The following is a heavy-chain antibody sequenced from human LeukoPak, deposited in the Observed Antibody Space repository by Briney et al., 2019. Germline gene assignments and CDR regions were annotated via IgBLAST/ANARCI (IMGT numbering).Heavy chain of an antibody. D-gene: IGHD6-19*01. J-gene: IGHJ4*02. V-gene: IGHV3-7*01. CDR2: IKQDGSEK. Sequence: GGSLRLSCAASGFTFSSYWMSWVRQAPGKGLEWVANIKQDGSEKYYVDSVKGRFTISRDNAKNSLYLQMNSLRAEDTAVYYCERKQWLVNYYFDYWGQGTLVTVSS. CDR1: GFTFSSYW. CDR3: ERKQWLVNYYFDY.